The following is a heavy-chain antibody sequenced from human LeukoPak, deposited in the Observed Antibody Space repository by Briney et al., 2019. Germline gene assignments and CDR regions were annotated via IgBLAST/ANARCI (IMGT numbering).Heavy chain of an antibody. CDR3: ARDPRIVGATTGGFNY. V-gene: IGHV4-34*01. J-gene: IGHJ4*02. D-gene: IGHD1-26*01. CDR1: GGSFSGYY. CDR2: INHSGST. Sequence: SETLSLTCAVYGGSFSGYYWSRIRQPPGKGLEWIGEINHSGSTNYNPSLKSRVTISVDTSKNQFSLKLSSVTAADTAVYYCARDPRIVGATTGGFNYWGQGTLVTVSS.